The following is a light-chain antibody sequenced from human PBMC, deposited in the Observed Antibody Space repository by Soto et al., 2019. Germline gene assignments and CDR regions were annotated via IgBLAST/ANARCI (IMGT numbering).Light chain of an antibody. Sequence: EVVLTQSPVTLSLSPGRRATLSCRASQSISSNLAWYQQKPGQAPRLLISDASNRATGIPARFSGSGSGTDFTLTISSLEPEDFAVYYCQQRSNWPPEWTFGQGTKVDIK. CDR3: QQRSNWPPEWT. CDR2: DAS. CDR1: QSISSN. J-gene: IGKJ1*01. V-gene: IGKV3-11*01.